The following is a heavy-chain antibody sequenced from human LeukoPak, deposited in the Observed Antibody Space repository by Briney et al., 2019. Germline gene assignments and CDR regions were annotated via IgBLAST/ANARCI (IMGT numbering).Heavy chain of an antibody. Sequence: SETLSLTCTVSGGSISGNLWSWIRQSAGKGLEWIGRIYTDGSTNYSPSLKSRVTMSVDTSKKQFSLKLNSVTAADTAVYYCTTYRQQLAFDTWGQGTLVTVSS. CDR2: IYTDGST. D-gene: IGHD6-13*01. V-gene: IGHV4-4*07. CDR3: TTYRQQLAFDT. J-gene: IGHJ4*02. CDR1: GGSISGNL.